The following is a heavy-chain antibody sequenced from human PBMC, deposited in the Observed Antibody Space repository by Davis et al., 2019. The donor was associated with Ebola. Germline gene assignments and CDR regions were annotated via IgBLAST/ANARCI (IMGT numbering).Heavy chain of an antibody. D-gene: IGHD6-6*01. CDR3: ARLADYYYYGMDV. J-gene: IGHJ6*02. V-gene: IGHV4-34*01. Sequence: SETLSLTCAVYGGSFSGSFLRWIRQHTGKGLEWIGEINHSGSTNYNPSLKSRVTISVATSKNQFSLKLSSVTAADTAVYYCARLADYYYYGMDVWGQGTTVTVSS. CDR1: GGSFSGSF. CDR2: INHSGST.